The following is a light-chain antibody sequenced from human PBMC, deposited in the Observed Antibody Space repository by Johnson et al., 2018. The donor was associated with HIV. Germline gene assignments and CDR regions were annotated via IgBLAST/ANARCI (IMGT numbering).Light chain of an antibody. CDR3: GSWDSSLSAYV. CDR2: DNN. J-gene: IGLJ1*01. CDR1: SSNIGNNY. V-gene: IGLV1-51*01. Sequence: QSVLTQPPSVSAAPGQKVTISCSGSSSNIGNNYVSWYQQLPGTAPKLIIYDNNKRPSGIPDRFSGSKSGKSATLGITGLKTGDEADYYCGSWDSSLSAYVSGSGTKVTVL.